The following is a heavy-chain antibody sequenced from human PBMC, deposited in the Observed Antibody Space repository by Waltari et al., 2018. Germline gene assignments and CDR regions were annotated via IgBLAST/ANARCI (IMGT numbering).Heavy chain of an antibody. J-gene: IGHJ3*02. D-gene: IGHD2-8*01. CDR2: IYYSGST. V-gene: IGHV4-59*11. Sequence: QVQLQESGPGLVKPSETLSHTCTVSGGSISSHYWSWIRQPPGKGLEWIGYIYYSGSTNYNPSLKSRVTISVDTSKNQFSLKLSSVTAADTAVYYCARDLSFFGLRADAFDIWGQGTMVTVSS. CDR1: GGSISSHY. CDR3: ARDLSFFGLRADAFDI.